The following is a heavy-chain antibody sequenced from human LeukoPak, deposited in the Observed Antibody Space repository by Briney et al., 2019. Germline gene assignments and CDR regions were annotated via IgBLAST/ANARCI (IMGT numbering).Heavy chain of an antibody. CDR3: ARGYYYGSGSYYPHDY. Sequence: PSETLSLTCTVSGGSISSYYWSWIRQPPGKGLEWIGYIYYSGSTNYNPSLKSRVTISVDTSKNQFSLKLSSVTAADTAVYYCARGYYYGSGSYYPHDYWGQGTLVTVSS. CDR1: GGSISSYY. CDR2: IYYSGST. V-gene: IGHV4-59*01. J-gene: IGHJ4*02. D-gene: IGHD3-10*01.